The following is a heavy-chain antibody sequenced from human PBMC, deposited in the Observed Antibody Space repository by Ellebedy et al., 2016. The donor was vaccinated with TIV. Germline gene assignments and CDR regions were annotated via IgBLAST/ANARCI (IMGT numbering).Heavy chain of an antibody. J-gene: IGHJ3*01. D-gene: IGHD2-15*01. CDR3: AKAATHRIEVVPIGAFDV. Sequence: DSVKGRFTISRDNSNKTLYLQMNSLRAEDTAVYYCAKAATHRIEVVPIGAFDVWGQGTRVTVSS. V-gene: IGHV3-23*01.